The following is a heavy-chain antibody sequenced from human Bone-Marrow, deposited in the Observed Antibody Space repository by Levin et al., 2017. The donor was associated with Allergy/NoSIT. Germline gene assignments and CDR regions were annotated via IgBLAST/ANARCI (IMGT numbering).Heavy chain of an antibody. V-gene: IGHV3-7*01. CDR1: GFTFSSYW. J-gene: IGHJ3*02. CDR2: IKQDGSEK. D-gene: IGHD6-19*01. Sequence: GESLKISCAASGFTFSSYWMSWVHQAPGKGLEWVANIKQDGSEKYYVDSVKGRFTISRDNAKNSLYLQMNSLRAEDTAVYYCARPYSSGWYDPFDIWGQGTMVTVSS. CDR3: ARPYSSGWYDPFDI.